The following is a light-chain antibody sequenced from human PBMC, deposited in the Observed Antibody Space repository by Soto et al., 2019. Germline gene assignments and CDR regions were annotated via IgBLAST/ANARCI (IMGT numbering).Light chain of an antibody. V-gene: IGLV2-8*01. CDR2: DVS. CDR3: SSYAGSSWV. J-gene: IGLJ3*02. Sequence: QSALPQPPSASGSPGQSVTISCTGTSSDVGAYNYVSWYQQHPGKAPKLMIYDVSKRPSGFPYRFSGSKSGNAASLTVSGLQGEDEADYYCSSYAGSSWVFGGGTKLTVL. CDR1: SSDVGAYNY.